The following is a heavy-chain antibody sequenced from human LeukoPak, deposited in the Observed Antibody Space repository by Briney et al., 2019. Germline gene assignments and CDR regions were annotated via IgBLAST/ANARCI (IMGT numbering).Heavy chain of an antibody. CDR2: ISGSSSPI. V-gene: IGHV3-48*01. J-gene: IGHJ4*02. Sequence: GGSLRLSCAASGFTVSSNYMSWVRQAPGKGLEWISHISGSSSPIYYADSVKGRFTVSRDDAKNSVYLQMNSLRAEDTAVYFCARQWLALDYWGQGTLVTVSS. D-gene: IGHD6-19*01. CDR3: ARQWLALDY. CDR1: GFTVSSNY.